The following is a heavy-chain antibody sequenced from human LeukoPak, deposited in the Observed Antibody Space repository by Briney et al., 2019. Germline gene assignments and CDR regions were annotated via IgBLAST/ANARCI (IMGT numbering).Heavy chain of an antibody. CDR1: GGSISSSSYY. D-gene: IGHD3-16*02. CDR2: IYYSGST. V-gene: IGHV4-39*01. Sequence: SETLSLTCTVSGGSISSSSYYWGWIRQPPGKGLEWIGSIYYSGSTSYNPSLKSRVTISVDTSKNQFSLKLSSVTAADTAVYYCARSIMITFGGVIPHYFDYWGQGTLVTVSS. CDR3: ARSIMITFGGVIPHYFDY. J-gene: IGHJ4*02.